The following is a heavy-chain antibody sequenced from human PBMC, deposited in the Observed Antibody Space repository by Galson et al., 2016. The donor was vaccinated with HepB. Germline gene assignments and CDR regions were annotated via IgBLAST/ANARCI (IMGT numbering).Heavy chain of an antibody. Sequence: QSGAEVKKPGESLKISCKVSGYRSTSYWIAWVRQMPGKGLEWMGIIYPGDSDIKYSPSFQGQVTISADKSISTAYLQWSSLKASDTAMYYCARSGQNHYYSIDVWGQGTTVTVSS. CDR1: GYRSTSYW. CDR2: IYPGDSDI. CDR3: ARSGQNHYYSIDV. V-gene: IGHV5-51*03. J-gene: IGHJ6*02. D-gene: IGHD3-10*01.